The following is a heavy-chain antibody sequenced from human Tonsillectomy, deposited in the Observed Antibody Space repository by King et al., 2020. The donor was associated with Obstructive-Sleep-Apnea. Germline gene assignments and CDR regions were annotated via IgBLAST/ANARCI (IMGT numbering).Heavy chain of an antibody. D-gene: IGHD3-22*01. CDR1: GFIFSAYG. J-gene: IGHJ4*02. CDR2: ISSDGTNK. CDR3: SRPGYDSSGYYCTN. Sequence: VQLVESGGGVVQPGKSLRLSCAASGFIFSAYGMHWVRQAPGKGLEWVAVISSDGTNKFYADSVKGRFSISRDNSKNTLNLQMNSLRAEDTAVYYCSRPGYDSSGYYCTNWGQGILVTVSS. V-gene: IGHV3-30*03.